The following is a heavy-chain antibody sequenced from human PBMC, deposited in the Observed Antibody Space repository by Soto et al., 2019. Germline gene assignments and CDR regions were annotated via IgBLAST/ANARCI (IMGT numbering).Heavy chain of an antibody. CDR2: ISYDGSNI. J-gene: IGHJ4*02. V-gene: IGHV3-30*18. CDR3: AKDVSPQSIGVVIN. CDR1: GFNFSIYG. D-gene: IGHD3-3*01. Sequence: PGGSLRLSCAASGFNFSIYGMHWVRQAPGKGLEWVAVISYDGSNIYYADSVKGRFTISRDNSKNTLYLQMNSLRAEDTAVYYCAKDVSPQSIGVVINWGQGTLVTVSS.